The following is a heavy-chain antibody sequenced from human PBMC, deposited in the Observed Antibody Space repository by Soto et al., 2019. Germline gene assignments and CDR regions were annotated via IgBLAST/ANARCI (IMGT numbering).Heavy chain of an antibody. CDR1: GYTFTSYG. V-gene: IGHV1-18*01. CDR2: ISAYNGNT. CDR3: ARENRGYSYGATGDY. Sequence: ASVKVSCKASGYTFTSYGISWVRQAPGQGLEWMGWISAYNGNTNYAQKLQGRVTMTTDTSTSTAYMELRSLRSDDTAVYYCARENRGYSYGATGDYWGQGTLVTVSS. D-gene: IGHD5-18*01. J-gene: IGHJ4*02.